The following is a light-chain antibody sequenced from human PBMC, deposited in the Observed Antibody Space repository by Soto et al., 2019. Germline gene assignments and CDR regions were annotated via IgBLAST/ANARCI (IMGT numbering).Light chain of an antibody. CDR2: ANS. CDR3: QSYDSSLSGYV. J-gene: IGLJ1*01. Sequence: QSVLTQPPSASGTPGQRVTISCTGSSSNIGAGNDVNWYQQLPGTAPKLLIYANSNRPSGVHDRVSGSKSGTTASLAITGLQAEHEADYSCQSYDSSLSGYVFGTGTKLTVL. CDR1: SSNIGAGND. V-gene: IGLV1-40*01.